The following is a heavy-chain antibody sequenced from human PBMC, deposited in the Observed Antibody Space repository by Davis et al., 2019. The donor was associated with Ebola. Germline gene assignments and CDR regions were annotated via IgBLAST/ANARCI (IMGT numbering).Heavy chain of an antibody. CDR1: GGSISSSFW. J-gene: IGHJ4*02. D-gene: IGHD3-22*01. CDR3: ARDVGYDSSGYYRQGFNY. Sequence: MPSEPLSLTCAVSGGSISSSFWWTWVRQPPGKGLQWIGEIYHSGSTNYNPSLKSRVTISVDKSKNQFSLKLTSVTAADTAVYYCARDVGYDSSGYYRQGFNYWGQGTLVTVSS. V-gene: IGHV4-4*02. CDR2: IYHSGST.